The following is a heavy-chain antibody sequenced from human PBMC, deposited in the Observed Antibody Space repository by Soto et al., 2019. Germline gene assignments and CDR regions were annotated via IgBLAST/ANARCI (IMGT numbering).Heavy chain of an antibody. V-gene: IGHV3-23*01. CDR3: AKERSSGWSFDY. J-gene: IGHJ4*02. CDR2: IGGSGDST. D-gene: IGHD6-19*01. CDR1: GFTFSTYA. Sequence: EVQLLESGGGLVQPGGSLRLSCAASGFTFSTYAMNWVRQAPGKGLEWVSGIGGSGDSTYYPDSVKGRFTVSRDNSKTTLYLQMNSLRAEDTAVFYCAKERSSGWSFDYWGQGTLVTVSS.